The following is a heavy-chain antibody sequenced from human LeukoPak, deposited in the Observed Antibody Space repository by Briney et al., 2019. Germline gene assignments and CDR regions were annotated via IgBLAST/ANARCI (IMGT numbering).Heavy chain of an antibody. CDR1: GGSISSYY. CDR3: ASTGYSSSWYPSAKYFQH. V-gene: IGHV4-59*01. D-gene: IGHD6-13*01. Sequence: SETLSLTCTVSGGSISSYYWSWIRQPPGKGLDWIGYIYYSGSTNYNPSLKSRVTISVDTSKNQFSLKLNSVTAADTAVYYCASTGYSSSWYPSAKYFQHWGQGTLVTVSS. CDR2: IYYSGST. J-gene: IGHJ1*01.